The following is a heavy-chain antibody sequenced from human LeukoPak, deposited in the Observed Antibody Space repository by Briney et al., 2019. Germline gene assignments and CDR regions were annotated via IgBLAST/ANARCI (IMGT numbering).Heavy chain of an antibody. CDR1: GFTFGSYG. CDR3: ARGFGEGIVGATRYYGMDV. CDR2: IWYDGSNK. D-gene: IGHD1-26*01. V-gene: IGHV3-33*01. J-gene: IGHJ6*02. Sequence: GGSLKLSCAASGFTFGSYGMHWVRQAPGKGLEWVAVIWYDGSNKNYADSVKGRFTISRDNSKNTLYVQMNSLRAEDTAVYYCARGFGEGIVGATRYYGMDVWGQGTTVTVSS.